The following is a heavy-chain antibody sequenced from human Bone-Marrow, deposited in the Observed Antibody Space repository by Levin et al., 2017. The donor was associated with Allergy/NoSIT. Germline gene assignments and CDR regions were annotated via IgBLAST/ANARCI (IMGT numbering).Heavy chain of an antibody. V-gene: IGHV4-31*03. J-gene: IGHJ4*02. CDR1: GGSFSGGGYH. CDR3: AREDSYVFDC. D-gene: IGHD5-24*01. CDR2: ISYRGTT. Sequence: SETLSLTCTVSGGSFSGGGYHWSWIRQHPEKGLEWIGYISYRGTTYYNPSLKSRVTMSVDTSKTQFSLNLSSVTAADTAVYFCAREDSYVFDCWGQGTPVTVSS.